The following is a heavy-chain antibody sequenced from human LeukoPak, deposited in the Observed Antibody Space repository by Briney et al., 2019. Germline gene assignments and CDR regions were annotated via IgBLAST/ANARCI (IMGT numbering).Heavy chain of an antibody. Sequence: GGSLRLSCAASGFTFSSYGMHWVRQAPGKGLEWVAVIWYDGSNKYYADSVKGRFTISRDNSKNTLYLQMNSLRAEDTAVYYCARDNGNTAMVGGDYWGQGALVTVSS. CDR2: IWYDGSNK. J-gene: IGHJ4*02. V-gene: IGHV3-33*01. CDR3: ARDNGNTAMVGGDY. D-gene: IGHD5-18*01. CDR1: GFTFSSYG.